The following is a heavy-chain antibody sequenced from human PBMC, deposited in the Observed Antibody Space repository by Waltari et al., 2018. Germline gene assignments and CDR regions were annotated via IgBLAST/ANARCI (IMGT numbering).Heavy chain of an antibody. Sequence: QVQLVESGGGVVQPGRSLRLSCAASGLTFSRFGMHWVRQAPGKGLEWVAVIWHDGSNEYYVDSVKGRFTISRDNSKNTLYLQMNSLRAEDSAVYYCASQSTTLFDYWGQGTLVTVSS. CDR3: ASQSTTLFDY. CDR1: GLTFSRFG. D-gene: IGHD2-15*01. V-gene: IGHV3-33*01. J-gene: IGHJ4*02. CDR2: IWHDGSNE.